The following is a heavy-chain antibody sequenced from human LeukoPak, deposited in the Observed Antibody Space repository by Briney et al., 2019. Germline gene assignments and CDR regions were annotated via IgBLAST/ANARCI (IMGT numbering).Heavy chain of an antibody. J-gene: IGHJ3*02. Sequence: GRSLRLSCAASGFTFSSYAMHWVRQAPGKGLEWVAVISYDGSNKYYADSVKGRFTISRDNSKNTLCLQMNSLRAEDTAVYYCASRVRYSGAFDIWGQGTMVTVSS. V-gene: IGHV3-30*01. CDR2: ISYDGSNK. CDR3: ASRVRYSGAFDI. CDR1: GFTFSSYA. D-gene: IGHD1-1*01.